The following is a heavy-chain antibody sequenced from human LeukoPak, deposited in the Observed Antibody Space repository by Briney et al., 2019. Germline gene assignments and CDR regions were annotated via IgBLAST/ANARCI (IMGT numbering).Heavy chain of an antibody. V-gene: IGHV1-69*01. D-gene: IGHD5-12*01. CDR2: FIPIFGTA. CDR1: GGTFSSYA. J-gene: IGHJ3*02. Sequence: SVKVSCKASGGTFSSYAISWVRQAPGQGPEWMGGFIPIFGTANYAQKFQGRVTITADESTSTAYMELSSLRSEDTAVYYCATAYDYSGAFDIWGQGTMVTVSS. CDR3: ATAYDYSGAFDI.